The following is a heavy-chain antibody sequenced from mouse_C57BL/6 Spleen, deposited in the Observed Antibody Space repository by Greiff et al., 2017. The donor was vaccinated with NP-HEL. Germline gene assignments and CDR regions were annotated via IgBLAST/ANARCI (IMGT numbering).Heavy chain of an antibody. CDR2: IDPSDSET. V-gene: IGHV1-52*01. CDR1: GYTFTSYW. Sequence: VQLKQPGAELVRPGSSVKLSCKASGYTFTSYWMHWVKQRPIQGLEWIGNIDPSDSETHYNQKFKDKATLTVDKSSSTAYMQLSSLTSEDSAVYYCARDGNYEGYYFDYWGQGTTLTVSS. J-gene: IGHJ2*01. D-gene: IGHD2-1*01. CDR3: ARDGNYEGYYFDY.